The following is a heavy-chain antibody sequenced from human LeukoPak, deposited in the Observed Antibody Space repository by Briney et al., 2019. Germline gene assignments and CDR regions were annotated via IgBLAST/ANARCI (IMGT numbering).Heavy chain of an antibody. CDR1: GFTFSSYS. CDR2: ISSSSSYI. CDR3: ARDPGGGARRAFDI. J-gene: IGHJ3*02. Sequence: GGSLRLSRAASGFTFSSYSMNWVRQAPGKGLEWVSSISSSSSYIYYADSVKGRFTISRDNAKNSVYLQMNSLRAEDTAVYYCARDPGGGARRAFDIWGQGTMVTVSS. D-gene: IGHD2-21*01. V-gene: IGHV3-21*01.